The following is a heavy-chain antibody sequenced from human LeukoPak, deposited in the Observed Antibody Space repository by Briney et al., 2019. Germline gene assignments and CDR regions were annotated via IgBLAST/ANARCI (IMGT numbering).Heavy chain of an antibody. CDR2: ISGSGGST. CDR1: GFTFSSYA. Sequence: GGSLRLSCAASGFTFSSYAMSWVRQAPGKGLEWVSAISGSGGSTYYADSVKGRFTISRDNSKNTLYLQMNSLRAEGTAVYYCAKDFNPIAVAGLFDYWGQGTLVTVSS. V-gene: IGHV3-23*01. J-gene: IGHJ4*02. CDR3: AKDFNPIAVAGLFDY. D-gene: IGHD6-19*01.